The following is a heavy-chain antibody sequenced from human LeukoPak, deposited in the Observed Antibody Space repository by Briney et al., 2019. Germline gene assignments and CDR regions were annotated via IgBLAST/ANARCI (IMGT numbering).Heavy chain of an antibody. D-gene: IGHD3-10*01. V-gene: IGHV4-34*01. CDR3: ARAQRRILRTMAY. CDR1: GGSFSGYY. J-gene: IGHJ4*02. CDR2: INHSGST. Sequence: SETLSLTCAVYGGSFSGYYWSWIRQPPGKGLEWIGEINHSGSTNYNPSLKSRVTISVDTSKNQFSLKLSSVTAADTAVYYCARAQRRILRTMAYWGQGTLVTVSS.